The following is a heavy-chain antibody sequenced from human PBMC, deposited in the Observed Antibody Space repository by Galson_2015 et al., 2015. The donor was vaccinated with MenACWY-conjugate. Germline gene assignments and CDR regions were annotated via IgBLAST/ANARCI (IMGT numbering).Heavy chain of an antibody. CDR1: GYTFTSYA. J-gene: IGHJ4*02. CDR2: INAGNGNT. D-gene: IGHD3-10*01. V-gene: IGHV1-3*01. CDR3: ARMALDYYGSGSYYPVDY. Sequence: SVKVSCKAPGYTFTSYAMHWVRQAPGQRLEWMGWINAGNGNTKYSQKFQGRVTITRDTSASTAYMELSSLRSEDTAVYYCARMALDYYGSGSYYPVDYWGQGTLVTVSP.